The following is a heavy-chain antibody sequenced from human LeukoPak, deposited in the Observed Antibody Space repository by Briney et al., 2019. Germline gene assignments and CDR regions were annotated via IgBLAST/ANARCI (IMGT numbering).Heavy chain of an antibody. J-gene: IGHJ4*02. CDR1: GFTFSNYG. V-gene: IGHV3-30*02. CDR2: IPYDGINK. Sequence: GGSLRLSCTTSGFTFSNYGMHWVRQAPGKGPEWVAFIPYDGINKYYADSVKGRLTISRDTSKNILYLQMNRLRVEDTAVYYCVKDFHNSWTFDYWGQGTLVTVSS. CDR3: VKDFHNSWTFDY. D-gene: IGHD6-13*01.